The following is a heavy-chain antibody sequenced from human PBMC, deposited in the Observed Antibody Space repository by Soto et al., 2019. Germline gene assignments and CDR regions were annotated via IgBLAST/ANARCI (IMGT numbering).Heavy chain of an antibody. CDR2: INPSGGST. V-gene: IGHV1-46*01. D-gene: IGHD1-26*01. J-gene: IGHJ5*01. CDR1: GYTFTSYY. CDR3: ASLRIGGATSDYRGPGPLVSDS. Sequence: GDSVKVSCKASGYTFTSYYMHWVRQAPGQGLEWMGIINPSGGSTSYAQKFQGRVTMTRDTSTSTVYMELSSLRSEDTAVYYCASLRIGGATSDYRGPGPLVSDS.